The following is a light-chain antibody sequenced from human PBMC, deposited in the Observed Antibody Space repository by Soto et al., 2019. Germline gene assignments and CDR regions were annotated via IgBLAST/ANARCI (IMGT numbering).Light chain of an antibody. CDR1: SSDVGGYDY. Sequence: QSVLTQPASVSGSPGQSIAISCTGTSSDVGGYDYVSWYQQHPDKAPKLMIYEVTKRPSGVSNRFSGSKSGNTASLTISGLQPEDEADYYCSSHTSGNTRVFGSGTKLTVL. CDR2: EVT. V-gene: IGLV2-14*01. J-gene: IGLJ1*01. CDR3: SSHTSGNTRV.